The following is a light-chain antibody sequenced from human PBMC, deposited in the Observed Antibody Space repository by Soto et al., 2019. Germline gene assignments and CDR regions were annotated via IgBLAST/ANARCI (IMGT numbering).Light chain of an antibody. Sequence: EIVMTQSPATLSVSPGERAALSCRASQSVSSKLAWYQHKPGQAPRLLIYDTSNRATGIPDRFSGSGSGTDFTLTISRLEPEDFAVYYCQQYGRSPPVKFGQGTKVDI. V-gene: IGKV3-20*01. CDR1: QSVSSK. CDR3: QQYGRSPPVK. CDR2: DTS. J-gene: IGKJ1*01.